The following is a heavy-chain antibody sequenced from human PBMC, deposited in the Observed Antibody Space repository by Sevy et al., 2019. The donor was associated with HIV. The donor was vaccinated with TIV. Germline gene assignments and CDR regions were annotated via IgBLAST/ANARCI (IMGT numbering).Heavy chain of an antibody. CDR2: IYCSGST. Sequence: SETLSLTCTVSGGSISSSSYYWGWIRQPPGKGLEWIGSIYCSGSTYYHPSLKSRVTISVDTSKNQFSLKLSSVTAADTAVYYCARIGSYDFWSGYYEGYFDYWGQGTLVTVSS. CDR3: ARIGSYDFWSGYYEGYFDY. J-gene: IGHJ4*02. CDR1: GGSISSSSYY. D-gene: IGHD3-3*01. V-gene: IGHV4-39*01.